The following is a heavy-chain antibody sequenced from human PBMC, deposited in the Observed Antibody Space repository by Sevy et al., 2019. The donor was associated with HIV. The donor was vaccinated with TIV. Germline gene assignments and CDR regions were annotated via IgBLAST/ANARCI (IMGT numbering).Heavy chain of an antibody. Sequence: MQGESLKISCKGSGYSFTSYWIAWVRQMPGKGLELMGIIYPGDSDTRYSPSFQGQVTISADKSISTAYLQWSSLKASDTAMYYCARPIEGGGDWPGYFDYWGQGTLVTVSS. CDR1: GYSFTSYW. D-gene: IGHD2-21*02. V-gene: IGHV5-51*03. CDR3: ARPIEGGGDWPGYFDY. CDR2: IYPGDSDT. J-gene: IGHJ4*02.